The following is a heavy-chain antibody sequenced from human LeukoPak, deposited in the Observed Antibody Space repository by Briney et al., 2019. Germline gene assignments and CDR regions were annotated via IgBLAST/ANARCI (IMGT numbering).Heavy chain of an antibody. V-gene: IGHV3-64D*06. J-gene: IGHJ3*02. CDR2: ISTNGGST. D-gene: IGHD6-13*01. Sequence: PGGSLRLSCSASGFTFSRHTMHWVRQAPGKGLEYVSAISTNGGSTYYADSVKGRFTISRDNSKNTLYFQMSSLRAEGTAVYYCVKGVSSNWLNAFDIWGQGTMVTVSS. CDR1: GFTFSRHT. CDR3: VKGVSSNWLNAFDI.